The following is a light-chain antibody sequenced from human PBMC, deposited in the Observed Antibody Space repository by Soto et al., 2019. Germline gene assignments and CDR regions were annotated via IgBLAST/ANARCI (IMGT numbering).Light chain of an antibody. Sequence: EIVLTQSPATLSLSLGERATLSCRASQSVSSYLAWYQQKPGQAPRLLIYGASSRATDIPDRITGSGSGTDFTLTISRLEPEDFAVYYCQHYGSTPWTFGQGTKVEIK. CDR2: GAS. CDR3: QHYGSTPWT. V-gene: IGKV3-20*01. J-gene: IGKJ1*01. CDR1: QSVSSY.